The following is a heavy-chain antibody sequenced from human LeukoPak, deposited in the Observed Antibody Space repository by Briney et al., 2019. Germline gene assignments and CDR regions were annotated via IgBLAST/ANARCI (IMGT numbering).Heavy chain of an antibody. CDR1: SXX. J-gene: IGHJ5*02. V-gene: IGHV4-59*01. CDR2: IYYSGST. Sequence: SXXXXWIRQPPXXXLEWIGYIYYSGSTNYNXSLKSRVTISVXXSKXQFSLKLSSVTAADPAVYYXXXXXXXXXXXXXXPWGXGXLXTVSS. CDR3: XXXXXXXXXXXXXP.